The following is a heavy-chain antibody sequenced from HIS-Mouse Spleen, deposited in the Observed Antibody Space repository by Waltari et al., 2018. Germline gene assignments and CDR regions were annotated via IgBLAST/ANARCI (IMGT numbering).Heavy chain of an antibody. V-gene: IGHV4-34*01. CDR1: GGSFSGYY. CDR3: ARERREIDGYKLDY. J-gene: IGHJ4*02. CDR2: INHSGST. D-gene: IGHD5-12*01. Sequence: QVQLQQWGAGLLKPSETLSPPCAVYGGSFSGYYWSWLRQPPGKGLEWIGEINHSGSTNYNPSLKSRVTISVDTSKNQFSLKLSSVTAADTAVYYCARERREIDGYKLDYWGQGTLVTVSS.